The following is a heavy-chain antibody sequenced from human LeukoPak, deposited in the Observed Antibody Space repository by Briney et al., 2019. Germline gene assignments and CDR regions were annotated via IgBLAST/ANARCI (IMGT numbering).Heavy chain of an antibody. D-gene: IGHD2-15*01. CDR1: GGSISSSSYY. V-gene: IGHV4-39*01. J-gene: IGHJ4*02. CDR2: IYYSGST. CDR3: ARQDIVVVVAATEAFDY. Sequence: SETLSLTCTVSGGSISSSSYYWGWTRQPPGKGLEWIGSIYYSGSTYYNPSLKSRVTISVDTSKNQFSLKLSSVTAADTAVYYCARQDIVVVVAATEAFDYWGQGTLVTVSS.